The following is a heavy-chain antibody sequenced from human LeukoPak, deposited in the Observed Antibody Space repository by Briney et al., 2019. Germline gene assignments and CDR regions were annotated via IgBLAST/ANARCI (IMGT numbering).Heavy chain of an antibody. CDR2: INHSGST. Sequence: SETLSLTCIVSGGSISSGGHPWSWIRQPPGKGLEWIGEINHSGSTNYNPSLKSRVTISVDTSKNQFSLKLSSVTAADTAVYYCARGNVYYDFWSGYSYNWFDPWGQGTLVTVSS. CDR3: ARGNVYYDFWSGYSYNWFDP. J-gene: IGHJ5*02. CDR1: GGSISSGGHP. V-gene: IGHV4-39*07. D-gene: IGHD3-3*01.